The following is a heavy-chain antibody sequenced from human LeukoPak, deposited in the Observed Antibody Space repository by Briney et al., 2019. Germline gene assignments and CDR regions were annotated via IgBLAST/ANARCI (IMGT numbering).Heavy chain of an antibody. D-gene: IGHD3-16*01. CDR3: ARDRGKGYMDV. V-gene: IGHV3-21*01. CDR2: ISSSSSYI. J-gene: IGHJ6*03. CDR1: GFTFSIYS. Sequence: PGGSLRLSCAASGFTFSIYSMNWVRQAPGKGLEWVSSISSSSSYIYYADSVKGRFTISRDNAKNSLYLQMNSLRAEDTAVYYCARDRGKGYMDVWGKGTTVTVSS.